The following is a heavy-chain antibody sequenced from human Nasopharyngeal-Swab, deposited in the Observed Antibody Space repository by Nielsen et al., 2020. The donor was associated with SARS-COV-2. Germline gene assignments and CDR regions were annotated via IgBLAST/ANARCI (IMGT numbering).Heavy chain of an antibody. D-gene: IGHD3-3*01. V-gene: IGHV3-7*05. CDR1: GLNFSIYW. CDR2: MNEDGSEK. J-gene: IGHJ6*03. CDR3: AREKDFWGGSHYFYMDV. Sequence: GVSLKISCAASGLNFSIYWMNWVRQAPGRGLEWVSNMNEDGSEKNYVDSVKGRFTIYRDNAKNLLYLQMKSLRADDTAVYYCAREKDFWGGSHYFYMDVWGKGTTVTVSS.